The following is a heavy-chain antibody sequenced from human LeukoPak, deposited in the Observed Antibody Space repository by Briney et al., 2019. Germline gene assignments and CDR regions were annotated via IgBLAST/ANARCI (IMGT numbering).Heavy chain of an antibody. V-gene: IGHV4-59*01. CDR2: IYYSGST. CDR1: GGSISSYY. D-gene: IGHD6-19*01. Sequence: SGTLSLTCTVSGGSISSYYWSWIRQPPGKGLEWIGYIYYSGSTNYNPSLKSRVTISVDTSKNQFSLKLSSVTAADTAVYYCARGLGIAVAGDWGQGTLVTVSS. CDR3: ARGLGIAVAGD. J-gene: IGHJ4*02.